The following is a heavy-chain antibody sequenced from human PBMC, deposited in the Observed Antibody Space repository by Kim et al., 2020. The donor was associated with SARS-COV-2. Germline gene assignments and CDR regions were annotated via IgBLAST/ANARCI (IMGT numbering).Heavy chain of an antibody. D-gene: IGHD6-19*01. CDR2: INHSGST. J-gene: IGHJ4*02. V-gene: IGHV4-34*01. CDR3: AREMYSSGWSFDY. Sequence: SETLSLTCAVYGGSFSGYYWSWIRQPPGKGLEWIGEINHSGSTNYNPSLKSRVTISVDTSKNQFSLKLSSVTAADTAVYYCAREMYSSGWSFDYWGQGTLVTVSS. CDR1: GGSFSGYY.